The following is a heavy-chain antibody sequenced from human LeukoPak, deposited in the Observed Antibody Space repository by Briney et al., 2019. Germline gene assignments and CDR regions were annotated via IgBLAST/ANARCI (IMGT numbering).Heavy chain of an antibody. V-gene: IGHV1-2*02. D-gene: IGHD2-2*01. CDR1: GYTFTGYY. J-gene: IGHJ4*02. CDR3: ARGERGYCSSTSCYHPDFDY. CDR2: INPNSGGT. Sequence: ASVKVSCKASGYTFTGYYMHWVRQAPGQGLELMGWINPNSGGTNYAQKFQGRDTMTRDTSISTAYMELSRLRSDDTAVYYCARGERGYCSSTSCYHPDFDYWGQGTLVTVSS.